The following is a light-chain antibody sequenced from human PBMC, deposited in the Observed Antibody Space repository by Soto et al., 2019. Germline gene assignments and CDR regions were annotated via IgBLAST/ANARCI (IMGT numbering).Light chain of an antibody. J-gene: IGKJ4*01. CDR2: SAS. CDR3: QQYGTSPLN. V-gene: IGKV3-20*01. CDR1: QTVSSNY. Sequence: EIVLTQSPGTLSLSPGERATLSFRASQTVSSNYLAWYQQKPGQAPSLLISSASNSATAIPDRFRGRGSVADFTLTITSLEPEAVAVYDCQQYGTSPLNFGGGTNVDI.